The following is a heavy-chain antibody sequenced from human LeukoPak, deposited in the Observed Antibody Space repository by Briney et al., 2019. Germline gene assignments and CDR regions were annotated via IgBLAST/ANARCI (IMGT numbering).Heavy chain of an antibody. V-gene: IGHV1-69*05. D-gene: IGHD1-26*01. CDR3: ASSGSYHDAFDI. J-gene: IGHJ3*02. Sequence: SVKVSCKASGGTFSSYAISWVRQAPGQGLEWMGGIIPIFGTANYAQKFQGRVTITTDESTSTAYMELSSLRSEDTAVYYCASSGSYHDAFDIWGQGTMVTVSP. CDR1: GGTFSSYA. CDR2: IIPIFGTA.